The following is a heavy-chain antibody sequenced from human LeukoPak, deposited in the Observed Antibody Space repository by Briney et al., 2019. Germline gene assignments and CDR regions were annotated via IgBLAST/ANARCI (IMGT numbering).Heavy chain of an antibody. D-gene: IGHD4-23*01. CDR3: ARGNGGNDY. CDR1: GFTFSSYS. J-gene: IGHJ4*02. V-gene: IGHV3-21*01. CDR2: ISSSSSYI. Sequence: PGGSLRLSCAASGFTFSSYSMNWVRQAPGKGLGWVSSISSSSSYIYYADSAKGRFTISRDNAKNSLYLQMNSLRAEDTAVYYCARGNGGNDYWGQGTLVTVSS.